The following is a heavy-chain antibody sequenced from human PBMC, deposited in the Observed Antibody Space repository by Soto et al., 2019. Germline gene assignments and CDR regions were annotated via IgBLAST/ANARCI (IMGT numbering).Heavy chain of an antibody. CDR2: INHSGST. Sequence: SETLSLTCAVYGGSFSGYYWIWIRQPPGKGLEWIGKINHSGSTNYNPSLKSRVTISVDTSKNQFSLKLSSVTAADTAVYYCAGADFWSGYTYFRRKPFDYWGQGTLVTVSS. D-gene: IGHD3-3*01. J-gene: IGHJ4*02. CDR3: AGADFWSGYTYFRRKPFDY. V-gene: IGHV4-34*01. CDR1: GGSFSGYY.